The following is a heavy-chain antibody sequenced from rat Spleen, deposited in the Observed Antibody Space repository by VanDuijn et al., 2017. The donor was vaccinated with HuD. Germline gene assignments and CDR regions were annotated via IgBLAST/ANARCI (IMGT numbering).Heavy chain of an antibody. Sequence: EVQLVESGGGLVQPGRSLKLSCAASGFTFSDYNMAWVRQAPTKGLEWVATISYDGSSTYYRDSVKGRFTISRDNAKSTLYLQMDSLRSEDTATYYCARHPPFNYATFDYWGQGVMVTVSS. V-gene: IGHV5-7*01. J-gene: IGHJ2*01. CDR2: ISYDGSST. CDR3: ARHPPFNYATFDY. CDR1: GFTFSDYN. D-gene: IGHD1-11*01.